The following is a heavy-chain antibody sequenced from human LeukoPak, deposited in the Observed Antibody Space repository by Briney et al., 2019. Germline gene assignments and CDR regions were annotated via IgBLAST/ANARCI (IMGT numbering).Heavy chain of an antibody. D-gene: IGHD2-8*01. Sequence: ASVKVSFKASGYTFTSYYIHWVRQAPGQGLEWMGVINPSGGGTSYAQKFQGRVTMTRDTSTSTAYMDLRNLRSEDTAVYFCARDMLAVPSNWFDPWGQGTLVTVSS. CDR3: ARDMLAVPSNWFDP. V-gene: IGHV1-46*01. CDR2: INPSGGGT. CDR1: GYTFTSYY. J-gene: IGHJ5*02.